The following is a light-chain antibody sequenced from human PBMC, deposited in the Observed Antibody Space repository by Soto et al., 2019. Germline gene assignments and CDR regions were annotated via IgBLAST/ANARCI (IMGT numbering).Light chain of an antibody. CDR1: QSISTY. CDR2: AAS. V-gene: IGKV1-39*01. J-gene: IGKJ5*01. CDR3: QQSYSTLLIT. Sequence: DIPMTQSPSSLSASVGDRVTITCQASQSISTYLNWYQQKPGKAPKLLIYAASSLQSGVPSRFSGSGSGTDFTLNHSSPQTEDFATYYWQQSYSTLLITFGQGTRLEI.